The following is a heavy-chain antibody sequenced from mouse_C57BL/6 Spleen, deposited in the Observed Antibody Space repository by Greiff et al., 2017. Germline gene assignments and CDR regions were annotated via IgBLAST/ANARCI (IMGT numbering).Heavy chain of an antibody. CDR1: GFTFSDYY. V-gene: IGHV5-12*01. CDR3: ARRLWSYAMDY. D-gene: IGHD1-1*02. CDR2: ISNGGGST. J-gene: IGHJ4*01. Sequence: EVHLVESGGGLVQPGGSLKLSCAASGFTFSDYYMYWVRQTPEKRLEWVAYISNGGGSTYYPDTVKGRFTISRDNAKNTLYRQMSRLKSEDTAMYYCARRLWSYAMDYWGQGTSVTVSS.